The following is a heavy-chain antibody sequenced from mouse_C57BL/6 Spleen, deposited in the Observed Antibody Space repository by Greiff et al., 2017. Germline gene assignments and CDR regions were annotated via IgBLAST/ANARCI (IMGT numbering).Heavy chain of an antibody. Sequence: VQLQQPGAELVRPGTSVKLSCKASGYTFTSYWMHWVKQTPGQGLEWIGVIDPSNSYTNYNQKFKGKATLTVDTSSSTAYMQLSSLTSEDSAVYYCARDDHFDVWGTGTTVTVSS. V-gene: IGHV1-59*01. CDR3: ARDDHFDV. J-gene: IGHJ1*03. CDR2: IDPSNSYT. CDR1: GYTFTSYW.